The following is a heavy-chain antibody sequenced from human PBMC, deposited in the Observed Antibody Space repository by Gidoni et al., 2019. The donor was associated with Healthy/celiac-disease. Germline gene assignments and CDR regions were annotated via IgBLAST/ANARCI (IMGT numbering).Heavy chain of an antibody. Sequence: QVQLVQFGAEVQKPGSSVKVSCKSSGCTFSSYATSWVRQAPGQGLEWMGGIIPIFGTANYAQKFQGRVTITADESTSTAYMELSSLRAEDTAVYYCARDRCSGGSCYSWLNDYWGQGTLVTVSS. CDR2: IIPIFGTA. D-gene: IGHD2-15*01. CDR1: GCTFSSYA. V-gene: IGHV1-69*01. J-gene: IGHJ4*02. CDR3: ARDRCSGGSCYSWLNDY.